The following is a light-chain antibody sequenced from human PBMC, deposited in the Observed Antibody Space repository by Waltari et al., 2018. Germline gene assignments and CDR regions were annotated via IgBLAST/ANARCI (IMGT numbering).Light chain of an antibody. CDR2: GAS. J-gene: IGKJ1*01. CDR1: QSVSIN. Sequence: IVMTQSPGTLSVSTGERATLSCRASQSVSINLAWYQQKPGQAPRLLIYGASTRATGIPARFSGSGSGTEFTLTISSLQSEDFAVYYCQQYYNWPQAFGQGTKVEIK. V-gene: IGKV3-15*01. CDR3: QQYYNWPQA.